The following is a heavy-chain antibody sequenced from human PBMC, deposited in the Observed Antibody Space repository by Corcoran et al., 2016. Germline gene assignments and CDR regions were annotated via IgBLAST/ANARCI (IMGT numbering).Heavy chain of an antibody. CDR1: GGTFSSYA. CDR2: IIPIFGTA. CDR3: ARGPVLRFLEWSLDAFDI. J-gene: IGHJ3*02. V-gene: IGHV1-69*06. D-gene: IGHD3-3*01. Sequence: QVQLVQSGAEVKKPGSSVKVSCKASGGTFSSYAISWVRQAPGQGLEWMGGIIPIFGTANYAQKFQGRVTITADKSTSTAYMELSSLRSEDTAVYYGARGPVLRFLEWSLDAFDIWGQGTMVTVSS.